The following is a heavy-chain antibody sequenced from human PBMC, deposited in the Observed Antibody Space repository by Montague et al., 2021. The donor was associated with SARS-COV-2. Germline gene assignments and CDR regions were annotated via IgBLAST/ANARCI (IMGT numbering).Heavy chain of an antibody. CDR2: IFANVHNT. CDR3: AKNPTVSGMPATIAWYFDL. Sequence: SLRLSCAASVFAFSDFAMTLVRQAPGKGLEWVSTIFANVHNTYXXXSXXXRFXVSRDNSKSTLFLHMNSLRAEDTAVYYCAKNPTVSGMPATIAWYFDLWGRGALVTVSS. V-gene: IGHV3-23*05. D-gene: IGHD1-26*01. CDR1: VFAFSDFA. J-gene: IGHJ2*01.